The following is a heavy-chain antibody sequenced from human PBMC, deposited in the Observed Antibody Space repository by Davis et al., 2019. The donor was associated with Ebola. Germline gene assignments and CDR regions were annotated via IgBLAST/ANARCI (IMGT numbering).Heavy chain of an antibody. J-gene: IGHJ5*02. Sequence: MPSETLSLTCAVYGGSFSGYYWSWIRQPPGKGLEWIGEINHSGSTNYNPSLKSRVTISVDTSKNQFSLKLSSVTAADTAVYYCARGYGGGWFDPRGQGTLVTVSS. CDR1: GGSFSGYY. CDR2: INHSGST. D-gene: IGHD4-23*01. V-gene: IGHV4-34*01. CDR3: ARGYGGGWFDP.